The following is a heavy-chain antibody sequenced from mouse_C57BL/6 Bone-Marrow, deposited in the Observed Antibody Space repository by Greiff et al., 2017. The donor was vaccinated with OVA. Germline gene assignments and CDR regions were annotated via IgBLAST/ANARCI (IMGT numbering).Heavy chain of an antibody. CDR1: GYTFTDYY. CDR2: INPYNGGT. V-gene: IGHV1-19*01. CDR3: ARGRLSMDY. Sequence: EVKLMESGPVLVKPGASVKMSCKASGYTFTDYYMNWVKQSHGKSLEWIGVINPYNGGTSYNQKFKGKATLTVDKSSSTAYMELNSLTSEDSAVYYCARGRLSMDYWGQGTSVTVSS. J-gene: IGHJ4*01. D-gene: IGHD1-2*01.